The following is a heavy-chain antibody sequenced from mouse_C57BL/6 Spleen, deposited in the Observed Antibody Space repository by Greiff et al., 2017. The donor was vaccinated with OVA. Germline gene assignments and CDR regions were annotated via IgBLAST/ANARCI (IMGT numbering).Heavy chain of an antibody. D-gene: IGHD2-4*01. J-gene: IGHJ3*01. CDR1: GYTFTSYW. CDR3: ARGGYDYSWFAY. CDR2: INPSNGGT. V-gene: IGHV1-53*01. Sequence: QVQLQQPGTELVKPGASVKLSCKASGYTFTSYWMHWVKQRPGQGLAWIGNINPSNGGTNYNEKFKSKATLTVDKSSSTAYMQLSSLTSEDSAVYYCARGGYDYSWFAYWGQGTLVTVSA.